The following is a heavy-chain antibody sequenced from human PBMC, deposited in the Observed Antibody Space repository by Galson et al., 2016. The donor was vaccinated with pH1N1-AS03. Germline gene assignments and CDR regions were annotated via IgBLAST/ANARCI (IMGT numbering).Heavy chain of an antibody. V-gene: IGHV4-59*01. CDR2: VYYTGAT. D-gene: IGHD2-15*01. Sequence: YVYYTGATSYNPSLKSRVTISLDTSKRQFSLKLSSVTAADTAVYYCAREWSAFAFWGQGTVVTFSS. J-gene: IGHJ3*01. CDR3: AREWSAFAF.